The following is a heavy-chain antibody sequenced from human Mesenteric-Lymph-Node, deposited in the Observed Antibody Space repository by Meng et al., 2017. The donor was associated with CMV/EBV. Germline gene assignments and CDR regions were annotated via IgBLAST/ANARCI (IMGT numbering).Heavy chain of an antibody. J-gene: IGHJ4*02. D-gene: IGHD3-10*01. CDR1: GCSLRSGGDL. CDR3: ARYHYGSGSSFDY. Sequence: VSGCSLRSGGDLWSWLRQHPGKGLEWIGYIYYSGSTYYNPSLKSRVTISVDTSKNQFSLKLSSVTAADTAVYYCARYHYGSGSSFDYWGQGTLVTVSS. V-gene: IGHV4-31*02. CDR2: IYYSGST.